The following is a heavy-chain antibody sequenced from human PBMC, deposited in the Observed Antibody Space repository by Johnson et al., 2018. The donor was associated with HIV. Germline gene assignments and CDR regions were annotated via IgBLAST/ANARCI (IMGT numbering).Heavy chain of an antibody. CDR3: AKENWNYLDGLDI. CDR2: ISYDGSNK. V-gene: IGHV3-30*04. CDR1: GFTFSSYA. D-gene: IGHD1-7*01. J-gene: IGHJ3*02. Sequence: QMLLVESGGGVVQPGRSLRLSCAASGFTFSSYAMHWVRQAPGKGLEWVAVISYDGSNKYYADSVKGRFTISRDNSKNTLYLQMNSLRTEDTAVYYCAKENWNYLDGLDIWGQGTMVTVSS.